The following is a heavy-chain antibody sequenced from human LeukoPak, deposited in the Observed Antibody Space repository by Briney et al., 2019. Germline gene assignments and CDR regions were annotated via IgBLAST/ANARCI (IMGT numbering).Heavy chain of an antibody. Sequence: PGGSLRLSCAASGFTFSSYAMSWVRQAPGKGVEWVSAISGSGGSTYYADSVKGRFTISRDSSTNTLYLQMSSLRAEDTAVYYCAKSPPPAYPYYYYMDVWGKGTTVTVSS. CDR2: ISGSGGST. CDR1: GFTFSSYA. D-gene: IGHD2-2*02. V-gene: IGHV3-23*01. J-gene: IGHJ6*03. CDR3: AKSPPPAYPYYYYMDV.